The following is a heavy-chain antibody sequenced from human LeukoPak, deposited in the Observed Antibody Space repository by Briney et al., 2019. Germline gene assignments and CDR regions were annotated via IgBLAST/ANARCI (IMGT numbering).Heavy chain of an antibody. CDR2: ISGSGGST. J-gene: IGHJ3*02. CDR3: AKVNLLTYYYDSSGRGAFDI. Sequence: GGSLRLSCAASRFTFSSYAMSWVRQAPGKGVEWVSAISGSGGSTYYADSVKGRFTISRDNSKNTLYLQMNSLRAEDTAVYYCAKVNLLTYYYDSSGRGAFDIWGQGTMVTVSS. CDR1: RFTFSSYA. D-gene: IGHD3-22*01. V-gene: IGHV3-23*01.